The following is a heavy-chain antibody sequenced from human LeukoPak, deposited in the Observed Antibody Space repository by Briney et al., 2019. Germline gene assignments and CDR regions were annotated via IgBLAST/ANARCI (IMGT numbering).Heavy chain of an antibody. CDR1: GGSFSGYY. D-gene: IGHD3-9*01. J-gene: IGHJ4*02. CDR3: ARGEFDGGVYFDY. V-gene: IGHV4-34*01. Sequence: PSETLSLTCAVYGGSFSGYYWSWIRQPPGKGLEWIGEINHSGSTNYNPSLKSRVTISVDKSKNQFSLKLSSVTAADTVVYYCARGEFDGGVYFDYWGQGTLVTVSS. CDR2: INHSGST.